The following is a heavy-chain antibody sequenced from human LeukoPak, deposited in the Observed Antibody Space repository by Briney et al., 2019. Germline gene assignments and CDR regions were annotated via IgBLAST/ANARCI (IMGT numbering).Heavy chain of an antibody. D-gene: IGHD3-22*01. J-gene: IGHJ4*02. CDR2: IYSGGST. CDR1: GFTVSSNY. CDR3: ARYYDSRGYFAY. V-gene: IGHV3-66*01. Sequence: GGSLRLSCAASGFTVSSNYVSWVRQAPGKGLEWVSVIYSGGSTYYADSVKGRFTISRDNSKNTLYLQMNSLRAEDTAVYYCARYYDSRGYFAYWGQGTLVTVSS.